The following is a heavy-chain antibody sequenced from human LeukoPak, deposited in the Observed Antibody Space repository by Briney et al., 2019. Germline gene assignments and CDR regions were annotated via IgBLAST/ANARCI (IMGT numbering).Heavy chain of an antibody. J-gene: IGHJ4*02. CDR3: ARGRSGMLYYYDSSGYLTPFDY. Sequence: PSETLSLTCTVSGGSISSYYWSWIRQPPGKGLEWIGYIYYSGSTNYNPSLKSRVTISVDTSKNQFSLKLSSVTAADTAVYYCARGRSGMLYYYDSSGYLTPFDYWGQGTLVTVSS. CDR1: GGSISSYY. D-gene: IGHD3-22*01. V-gene: IGHV4-59*12. CDR2: IYYSGST.